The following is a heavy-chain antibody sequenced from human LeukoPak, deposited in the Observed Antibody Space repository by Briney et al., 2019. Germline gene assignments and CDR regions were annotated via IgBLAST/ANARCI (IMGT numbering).Heavy chain of an antibody. D-gene: IGHD1-26*01. CDR2: IIPIFGTA. Sequence: ASVKVSCKASGGTFISYAISWVRQAPGQGLEWMGGIIPIFGTANYAQKFQGRVTITADESTSTAYMELSSLRSEDTAVYYCARGWELLPHGFQHWGQGTLVTVSS. V-gene: IGHV1-69*13. CDR3: ARGWELLPHGFQH. J-gene: IGHJ1*01. CDR1: GGTFISYA.